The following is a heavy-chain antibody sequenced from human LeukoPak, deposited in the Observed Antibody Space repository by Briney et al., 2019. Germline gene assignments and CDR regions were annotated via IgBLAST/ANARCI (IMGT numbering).Heavy chain of an antibody. Sequence: SETLSLTCTVSGGSISSGDYYWSWIRQPPGKGLEWIGYIYYSGSTYYNPSLKSRVTISVDTSKNQFSLKLSPVTAADTAVYYCARVGGVITTYFDYWGQGTLVTVSS. D-gene: IGHD3-22*01. V-gene: IGHV4-30-4*01. CDR2: IYYSGST. CDR1: GGSISSGDYY. CDR3: ARVGGVITTYFDY. J-gene: IGHJ4*02.